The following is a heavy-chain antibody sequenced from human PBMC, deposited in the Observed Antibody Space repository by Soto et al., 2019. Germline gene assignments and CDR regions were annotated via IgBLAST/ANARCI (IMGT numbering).Heavy chain of an antibody. D-gene: IGHD3-16*01. CDR1: RFVFSDYW. V-gene: IGHV3-7*03. CDR2: IQPDGSEK. J-gene: IGHJ4*02. Sequence: EVQLVESGGGSVQPGGSLRLSCAASRFVFSDYWMTWVRQAPGKGLEWVATIQPDGSEKYYVDSVKGRFTISRDNAKSSLYLQMNSLRAEDTAMYYCATVSWGNLESWGRGTLITVSS. CDR3: ATVSWGNLES.